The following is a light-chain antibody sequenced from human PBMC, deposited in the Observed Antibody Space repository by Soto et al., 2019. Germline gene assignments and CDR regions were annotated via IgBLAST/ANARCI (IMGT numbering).Light chain of an antibody. CDR1: QGISSY. CDR2: AAS. Sequence: AILMTQSPSSFSASTGDRVTITCRASQGISSYLAWYQQKPGKAPKLLIYAASTLQSGVPSRFSGSGSGTDFTLTISCLQSEDFATYYCQQYHSYPRTFGQGTKVEIK. CDR3: QQYHSYPRT. V-gene: IGKV1-8*01. J-gene: IGKJ1*01.